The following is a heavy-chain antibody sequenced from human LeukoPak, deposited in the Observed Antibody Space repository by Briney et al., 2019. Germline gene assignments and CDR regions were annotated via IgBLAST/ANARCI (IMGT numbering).Heavy chain of an antibody. J-gene: IGHJ4*02. CDR2: ISYDGSNK. CDR1: GFTFSSYA. V-gene: IGHV3-30*04. Sequence: GGSLRLSCAASGFTFSSYAMHWVRQAPGKGLEGGAVISYDGSNKYYADSVKGRFTISRDNSKNTLYLQMNSLRAEDTAVYYCAKDRWLQGYFDYWGQGTLVTVSS. CDR3: AKDRWLQGYFDY. D-gene: IGHD5-24*01.